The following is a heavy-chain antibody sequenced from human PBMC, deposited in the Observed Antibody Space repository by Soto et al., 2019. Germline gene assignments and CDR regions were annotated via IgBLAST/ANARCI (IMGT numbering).Heavy chain of an antibody. Sequence: GASVRLSCVASGLTFNNAWMNWVRQAPGKGLEWVGRIRSKSDGGTTDYAAPVKGRFTISRDDSKNMVDLQMSSLKTEDTAIYYCTTYSGAAFEYWGQGALVTVSS. CDR2: IRSKSDGGTT. J-gene: IGHJ4*02. D-gene: IGHD1-26*01. CDR1: GLTFNNAW. V-gene: IGHV3-15*01. CDR3: TTYSGAAFEY.